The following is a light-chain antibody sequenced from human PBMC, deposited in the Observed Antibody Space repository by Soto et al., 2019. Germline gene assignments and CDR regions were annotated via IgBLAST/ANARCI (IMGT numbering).Light chain of an antibody. J-gene: IGKJ3*01. Sequence: DTQMTQSPSSLSASVGDRVTITCRASQSISSYLNWYQQKPGKAPKLLIYAASSLQSGVPSRFSGSGSGTDFTLTISSLQPEDFATYYCQQCYSTPSFTFGPGTKVDIK. CDR1: QSISSY. CDR2: AAS. CDR3: QQCYSTPSFT. V-gene: IGKV1-39*01.